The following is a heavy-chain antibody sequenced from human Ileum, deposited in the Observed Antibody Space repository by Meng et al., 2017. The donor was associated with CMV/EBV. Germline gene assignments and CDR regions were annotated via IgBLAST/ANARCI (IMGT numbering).Heavy chain of an antibody. CDR3: ARPYTGASTLPF. V-gene: IGHV3-74*01. Sequence: GESLKISCAASGLTLGRYWMHWVRQVPGKGPMWVSRLSHEGSNAIYADSVKGRFTISRDNTKNTLYLQMNSLRAEDTAVYYCARPYTGASTLPFWGQGTLVTVSS. D-gene: IGHD1-26*01. J-gene: IGHJ4*02. CDR2: LSHEGSNA. CDR1: GLTLGRYW.